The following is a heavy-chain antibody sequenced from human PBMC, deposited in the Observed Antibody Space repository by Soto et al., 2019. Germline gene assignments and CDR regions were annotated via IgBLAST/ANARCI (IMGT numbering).Heavy chain of an antibody. CDR1: GGTFSSYA. Sequence: SVKVSCKASGGTFSSYAISWVRQAPGQGLEWMGGIIPIFGTANYAQKFQGRVTITADESTSTAYMELSSLRSEDTAVYYCARSYCSSTSCYNYCYGMDVWGQGTTVTVS. V-gene: IGHV1-69*13. J-gene: IGHJ6*02. CDR2: IIPIFGTA. CDR3: ARSYCSSTSCYNYCYGMDV. D-gene: IGHD2-2*02.